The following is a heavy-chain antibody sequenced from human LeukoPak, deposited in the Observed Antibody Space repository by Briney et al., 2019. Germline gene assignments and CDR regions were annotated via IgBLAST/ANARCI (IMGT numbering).Heavy chain of an antibody. CDR2: IYYSGST. J-gene: IGHJ4*02. D-gene: IGHD6-13*01. CDR1: GGSISSSSYY. CDR3: ARDRRIAAAHFDC. Sequence: PSETLSLTCTVSGGSISSSSYYWGWIRQPPGKGLEWIGSIYYSGSTYYNPSLKSRVTISVDKSKNQFTLKLSSVTAADTAVYYCARDRRIAAAHFDCWGQGTLVTVSS. V-gene: IGHV4-39*06.